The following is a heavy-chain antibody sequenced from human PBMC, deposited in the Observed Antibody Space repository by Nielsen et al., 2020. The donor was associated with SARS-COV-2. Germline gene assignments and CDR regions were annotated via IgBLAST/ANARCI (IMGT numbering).Heavy chain of an antibody. CDR1: GFTFDDYA. CDR2: ISWNSGSI. V-gene: IGHV3-9*01. Sequence: SCAASGFTFDDYAMHWVRQAPGKGLEWVSGISWNSGSIGYADSVKGRFTISRDNAKNSLYLQMNSLRAEDTALYYCASAYYDILTGWGMDVWGQGTTVTVSS. J-gene: IGHJ6*02. CDR3: ASAYYDILTGWGMDV. D-gene: IGHD3-9*01.